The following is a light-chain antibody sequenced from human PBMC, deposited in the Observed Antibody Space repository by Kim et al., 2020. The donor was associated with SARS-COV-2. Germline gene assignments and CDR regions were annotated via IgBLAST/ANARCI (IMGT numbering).Light chain of an antibody. CDR1: SLRSYY. Sequence: SSELTQDPAVSVALGQTVRITCQGDSLRSYYATWYQQKPRHAPLLVIFGRNNRPSGIPDRFSGSTSGNTASLTISGAQAEDEADFYCQSRDSGGNVVFGG. CDR2: GRN. V-gene: IGLV3-19*01. CDR3: QSRDSGGNVV. J-gene: IGLJ2*01.